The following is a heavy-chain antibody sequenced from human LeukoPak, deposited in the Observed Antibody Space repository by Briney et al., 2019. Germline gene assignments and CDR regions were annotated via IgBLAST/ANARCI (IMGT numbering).Heavy chain of an antibody. CDR3: ASRSKVTYAIFGVVIPSDDAFDI. D-gene: IGHD3-3*01. V-gene: IGHV3-23*01. CDR2: ISGSGGST. J-gene: IGHJ3*02. CDR1: GFTFSSYA. Sequence: PGGSLRLSCAASGFTFSSYAMSWVRQAPGKGLEWVSAISGSGGSTYYADSVKGRFTISRDNSKNTLYLQMNSLRAEDTAVYHCASRSKVTYAIFGVVIPSDDAFDIWGQGTMVTVSS.